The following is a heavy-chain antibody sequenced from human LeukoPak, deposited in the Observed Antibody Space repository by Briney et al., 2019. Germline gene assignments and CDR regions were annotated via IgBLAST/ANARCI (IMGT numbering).Heavy chain of an antibody. CDR1: GFTFSSYG. J-gene: IGHJ6*03. CDR3: AKGRATRPSYYYYYMDV. Sequence: GGPLRLSCAASGFTFSSYGMSWVRQAPGKGLEWVSAISGSGGSTYYADSVKGRFTISRDNSKNTLYLQMNSLRAEDTAVYYCAKGRATRPSYYYYYMDVWGKGTTVTISS. CDR2: ISGSGGST. V-gene: IGHV3-23*01.